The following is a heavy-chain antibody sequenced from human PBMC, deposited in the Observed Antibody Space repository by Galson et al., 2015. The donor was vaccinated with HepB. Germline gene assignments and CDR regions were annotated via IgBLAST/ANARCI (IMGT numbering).Heavy chain of an antibody. V-gene: IGHV1-18*01. CDR3: ARMCFSRGLCYDAFSS. CDR1: GYTFSNYG. Sequence: SVKVSCKASGYTFSNYGITWVRQAPGQGLEWMGWIRGYNGDTNYALTFQGLVAMTTDTSTTTAFMELRSLRFDDTALYYCARMCFSRGLCYDAFSSWGLGTMVTVSS. J-gene: IGHJ3*02. CDR2: IRGYNGDT. D-gene: IGHD4/OR15-4a*01.